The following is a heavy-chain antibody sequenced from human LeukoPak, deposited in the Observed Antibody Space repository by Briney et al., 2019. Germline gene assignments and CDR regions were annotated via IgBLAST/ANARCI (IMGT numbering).Heavy chain of an antibody. D-gene: IGHD6-19*01. CDR1: GFTFSSYS. V-gene: IGHV3-21*01. CDR3: VRGHVAVAAHDDAFDS. J-gene: IGHJ3*02. CDR2: ISMSGNSI. Sequence: GGALRLSCAASGFTFSSYSMNWVRQAPEKGREWVSSISMSGNSIYYLASLKRRFTISRANAKHSLYLQMTSLRAEDTAVYYCVRGHVAVAAHDDAFDSWGQRTMVTASS.